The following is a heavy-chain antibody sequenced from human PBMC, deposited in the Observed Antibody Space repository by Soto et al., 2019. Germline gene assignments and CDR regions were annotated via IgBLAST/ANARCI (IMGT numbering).Heavy chain of an antibody. J-gene: IGHJ4*02. V-gene: IGHV3-23*01. CDR2: ISGSGGST. CDR3: AKVRDSSGYYYELFDY. D-gene: IGHD3-22*01. Sequence: GGSLRLSCAASGFTLSSYAMSWVRQAPGKGLEWVSAISGSGGSTYYADSVKGRFTISRDNSKNTLYLQMNSLRAEDTAVYYCAKVRDSSGYYYELFDYWGQGTLVTVSS. CDR1: GFTLSSYA.